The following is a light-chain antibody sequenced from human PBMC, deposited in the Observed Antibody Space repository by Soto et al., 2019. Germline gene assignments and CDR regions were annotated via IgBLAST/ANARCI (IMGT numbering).Light chain of an antibody. CDR1: SSDVGRYNY. CDR2: DVS. J-gene: IGLJ1*01. Sequence: QSVLAQPASVSGSPGQSITISCTGTSSDVGRYNYVSWFQQHPGKAPKLLIYDVSNWSSGVSDRFSGSKSGNTASLTISGLQAEDEADYYCSSFTTSSTVVFGTGTKVTVL. V-gene: IGLV2-14*01. CDR3: SSFTTSSTVV.